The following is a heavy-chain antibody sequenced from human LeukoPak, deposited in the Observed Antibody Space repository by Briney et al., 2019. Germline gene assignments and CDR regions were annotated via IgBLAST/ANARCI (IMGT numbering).Heavy chain of an antibody. D-gene: IGHD3-16*01. CDR3: TGGFAFDI. Sequence: GGSLRLSCAASGFTFSSYGMHWVRQAPGKGLEWVAFIRYDGSNKYYADSVKGRFTISRDNSKNTLYLQMNSLRAEDTAAYYATGGFAFDIWGQGTMVTVSS. CDR1: GFTFSSYG. CDR2: IRYDGSNK. J-gene: IGHJ3*02. V-gene: IGHV3-30*02.